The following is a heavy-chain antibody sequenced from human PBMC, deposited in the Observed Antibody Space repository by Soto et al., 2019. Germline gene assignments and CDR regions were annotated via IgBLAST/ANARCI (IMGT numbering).Heavy chain of an antibody. Sequence: EVQVVESGGGLVKPGGSLRLSCTASGFTFDTYTMNWLRQAPGRGLEWVSSISATTTYKYYAASVEGRFTISRDNAKNSLYLQTNSLGAEDTAVYYCARGGASKSGHLWYFDLWGRGTLVTVSS. V-gene: IGHV3-21*01. CDR2: ISATTTYK. D-gene: IGHD2-8*02. CDR1: GFTFDTYT. J-gene: IGHJ2*01. CDR3: ARGGASKSGHLWYFDL.